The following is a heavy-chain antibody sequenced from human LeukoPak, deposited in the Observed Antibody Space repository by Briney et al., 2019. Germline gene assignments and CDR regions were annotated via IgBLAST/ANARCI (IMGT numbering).Heavy chain of an antibody. D-gene: IGHD1-1*01. J-gene: IGHJ5*02. CDR2: ISGSGGST. CDR1: EFTFSNYA. V-gene: IGHV3-23*01. CDR3: ARERGTGTTGEFDP. Sequence: PGGSLRLSCVASEFTFSNYAMSWVRQAPGKGLEWVSTISGSGGSTYYADSVKGRFTISRDNAKSSLYLQMNSLRAEDTAVYYCARERGTGTTGEFDPWGQGTLVTVSS.